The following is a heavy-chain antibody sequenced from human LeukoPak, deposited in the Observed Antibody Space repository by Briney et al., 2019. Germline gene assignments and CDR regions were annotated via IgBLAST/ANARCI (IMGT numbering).Heavy chain of an antibody. CDR1: GFTFSSYS. CDR3: AMEMATSRAFDI. V-gene: IGHV3-21*01. J-gene: IGHJ3*02. CDR2: ISSSSSYI. Sequence: GGSLRLSCAASGFTFSSYSMNWVRQAPGKGLEWVSSISSSSSYICYADSVKGRFTISRDNAKNSLYLQMNSLRAEDTAVYYCAMEMATSRAFDIWGQGTMVTVSS. D-gene: IGHD5-24*01.